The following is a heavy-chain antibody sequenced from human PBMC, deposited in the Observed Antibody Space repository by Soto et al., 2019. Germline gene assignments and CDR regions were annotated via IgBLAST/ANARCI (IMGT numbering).Heavy chain of an antibody. CDR2: ISYDGSNK. J-gene: IGHJ4*02. CDR3: AKDGLYSGSYGY. D-gene: IGHD1-26*01. V-gene: IGHV3-30*18. Sequence: QVQLVESGGGVVQPGRSLRLSCAASGFTFSSYGMHWVRQAPGKGLEWVAVISYDGSNKYYADSVKGRFTISRDNSKNTLYLQMNSLRAEDTAVYYCAKDGLYSGSYGYWGQGTLVTVSS. CDR1: GFTFSSYG.